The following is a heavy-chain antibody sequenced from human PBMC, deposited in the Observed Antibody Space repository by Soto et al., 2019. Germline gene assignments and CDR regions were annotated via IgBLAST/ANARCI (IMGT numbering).Heavy chain of an antibody. J-gene: IGHJ6*02. CDR2: ISGSGGNK. V-gene: IGHV3-23*01. Sequence: GGSLRLSCAASGFTFSSYAMSWVRQAPGKGLEWVSAISGSGGNKYYADSVKGRFTISRDNSKNTLYLQMNSLRAEDTAVYYCARDLLSARWQLLKRGGDYYGMDVWGQGTTVTVSS. CDR3: ARDLLSARWQLLKRGGDYYGMDV. D-gene: IGHD2-15*01. CDR1: GFTFSSYA.